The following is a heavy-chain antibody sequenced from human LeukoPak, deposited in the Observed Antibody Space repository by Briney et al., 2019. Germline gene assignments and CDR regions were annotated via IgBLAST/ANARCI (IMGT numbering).Heavy chain of an antibody. CDR3: ARDLQGGPEAYHMDYGDYVLNWFDP. V-gene: IGHV6-1*01. D-gene: IGHD4-17*01. CDR1: GDSVSSNSAA. CDR2: TYYRSKWYN. Sequence: SQTLSLTCAISGDSVSSNSAAWNWIRQSPSRGPEWLGRTYYRSKWYNDYAVSVKSRITINPDTSKNQFSLQLNSVTPEDTAVYYCARDLQGGPEAYHMDYGDYVLNWFDPWGQGTLVTVSS. J-gene: IGHJ5*02.